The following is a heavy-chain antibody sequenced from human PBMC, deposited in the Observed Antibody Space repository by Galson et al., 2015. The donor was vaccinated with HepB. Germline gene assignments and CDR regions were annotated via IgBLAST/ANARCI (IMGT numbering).Heavy chain of an antibody. CDR3: ARVGRIVVVPAATPDTNYYYYMDV. Sequence: SVKVSCKASGGTFSSYAISWVRQAPGQGLEWMGGIIPIFGTANYAQKFRGRVTITADESTSTAYMELSSLRSEDTAVYYCARVGRIVVVPAATPDTNYYYYMDVWGKGTTVTVSS. CDR1: GGTFSSYA. D-gene: IGHD2-2*02. V-gene: IGHV1-69*13. J-gene: IGHJ6*03. CDR2: IIPIFGTA.